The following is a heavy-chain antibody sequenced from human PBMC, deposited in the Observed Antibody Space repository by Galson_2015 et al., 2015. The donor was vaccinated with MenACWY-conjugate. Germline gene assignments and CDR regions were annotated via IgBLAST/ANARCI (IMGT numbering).Heavy chain of an antibody. Sequence: QVQLQESGPGLVKPSETLSLTCTVSGGSASSSGYYWTWIRQPPGKGLEWIGLIYDGGTTKYNPSLKGRVTISLDTSKNQVSLKLSSVTAADTAVYYCARESSYWGQGTLVTVSS. CDR2: IYDGGTT. V-gene: IGHV4-61*08. CDR3: ARESSY. CDR1: GGSASSSGYY. J-gene: IGHJ4*02.